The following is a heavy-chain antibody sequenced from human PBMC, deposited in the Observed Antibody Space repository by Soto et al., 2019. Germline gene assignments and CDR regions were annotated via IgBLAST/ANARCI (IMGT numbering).Heavy chain of an antibody. J-gene: IGHJ6*02. CDR1: GDSVSSNSAA. Sequence: KASETLSLTCAISGDSVSSNSAAWNWIRQSPSRGLEWLGRTYYRSKWYNDYAVSVKSRITINPDTSKNQFSLQLNSVTPEDTAVYYCARERSSHDYYYYGMDVWGQGTTVTVSS. D-gene: IGHD6-6*01. CDR2: TYYRSKWYN. CDR3: ARERSSHDYYYYGMDV. V-gene: IGHV6-1*01.